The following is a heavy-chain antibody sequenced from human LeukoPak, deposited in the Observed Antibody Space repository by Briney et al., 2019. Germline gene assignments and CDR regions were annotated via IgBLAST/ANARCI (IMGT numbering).Heavy chain of an antibody. J-gene: IGHJ4*02. D-gene: IGHD6-19*01. CDR3: AKDRSDNSSWYLGDY. CDR1: GFTFSSYA. Sequence: PGGSLRLSCAASGFTFSSYAMSWVRQAPGKGLEWVSAISGSGGSTYYADSVKGRFTISRDNSKNTLYLQMNSPRAEDTAVYYCAKDRSDNSSWYLGDYWGQGTLVTVSS. V-gene: IGHV3-23*01. CDR2: ISGSGGST.